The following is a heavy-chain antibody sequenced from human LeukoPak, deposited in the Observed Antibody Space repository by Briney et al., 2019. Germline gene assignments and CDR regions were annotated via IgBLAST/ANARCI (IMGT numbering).Heavy chain of an antibody. J-gene: IGHJ4*02. V-gene: IGHV1-69*05. CDR2: IIPIFGTA. CDR1: GGTFSSYA. CDR3: ARIAAAGTFDY. Sequence: SVKVSCKASGGTFSSYAISWARQAPGQGLEWMGRIIPIFGTANYAQKFQGRVTITTDESTSTAYMELSSLRSEDTAVYYCARIAAAGTFDYWGQGTLVTVSS. D-gene: IGHD6-13*01.